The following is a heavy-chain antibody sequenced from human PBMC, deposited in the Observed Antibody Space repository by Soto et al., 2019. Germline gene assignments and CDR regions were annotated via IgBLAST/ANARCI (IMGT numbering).Heavy chain of an antibody. D-gene: IGHD3-9*01. V-gene: IGHV5-10-1*01. J-gene: IGHJ4*03. CDR1: GYTFSDYR. CDR2: IDASDSYT. Sequence: PGESLKISCKVSGYTFSDYRISWVRQMPGKGLEWLGTIDASDSYTTYSPSFQGHVTISAAKSIHTAFLRWTSLKSSDTYMYYCANPDFTFGSFDVFDLWGQGTLVTVSS. CDR3: ANPDFTFGSFDVFDL.